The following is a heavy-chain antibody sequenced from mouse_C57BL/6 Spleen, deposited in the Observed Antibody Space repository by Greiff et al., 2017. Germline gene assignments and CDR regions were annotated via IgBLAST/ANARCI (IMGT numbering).Heavy chain of an antibody. CDR1: GYSITSGYY. Sequence: EVKLMESGPGLVKPSQSLSLTCSVTGYSITSGYYWNWIRQFPGNKLEWMGYISYDGSNNYNPSLKNRISITRATSKNQFFLKLNSVTTEDTATYYCERDQYYYYGSYYYAMDYWGQGTSVTVSS. CDR2: ISYDGSN. CDR3: ERDQYYYYGSYYYAMDY. J-gene: IGHJ4*01. D-gene: IGHD1-1*01. V-gene: IGHV3-6*01.